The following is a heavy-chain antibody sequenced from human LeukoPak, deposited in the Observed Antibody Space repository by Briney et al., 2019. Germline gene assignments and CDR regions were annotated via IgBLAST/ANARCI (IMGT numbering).Heavy chain of an antibody. CDR2: ISGSGGST. J-gene: IGHJ4*02. V-gene: IGHV3-23*01. Sequence: PGGSLRLSCETAGFTFSSYVMHWVRQAPGKGLEWVSAISGSGGSTYYADSVKGRFTISRDNSKNTLYLQMNSLRAEDTAVYYCAHTLSGRRGNHGPDYWGQGTLVTVSS. D-gene: IGHD3-16*01. CDR1: GFTFSSYV. CDR3: AHTLSGRRGNHGPDY.